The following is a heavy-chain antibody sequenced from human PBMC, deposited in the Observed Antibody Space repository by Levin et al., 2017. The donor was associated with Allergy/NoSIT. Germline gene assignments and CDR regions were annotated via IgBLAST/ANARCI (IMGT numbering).Heavy chain of an antibody. CDR2: INPSGGDT. J-gene: IGHJ6*02. V-gene: IGHV1-46*01. CDR1: GYTFTSYH. Sequence: ASVKVSCKASGYTFTSYHMHWVRQAPGEGLEWMGIINPSGGDTNYAQKFQGRVAMTRDTSTSTVYMELSSLRSEDTAVYYCARGGNIAVAGGYYYYGMDVWGQGTTVTVSS. CDR3: ARGGNIAVAGGYYYYGMDV. D-gene: IGHD6-19*01.